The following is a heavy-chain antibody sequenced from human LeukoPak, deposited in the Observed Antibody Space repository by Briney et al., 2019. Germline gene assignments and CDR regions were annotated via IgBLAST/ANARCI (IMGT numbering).Heavy chain of an antibody. CDR1: GFTFSSYA. Sequence: GRSLRLSCAASGFTFSSYAMRWVRQASGRGLEWVAVISYDGSNKYYADSVKGRFTISRDNSKNTLYLQMNSLRAEDTAVYYCARDRRDIVVVVAATYRYYGMDVWGKGTTVTVSS. J-gene: IGHJ6*04. D-gene: IGHD2-15*01. V-gene: IGHV3-30*04. CDR3: ARDRRDIVVVVAATYRYYGMDV. CDR2: ISYDGSNK.